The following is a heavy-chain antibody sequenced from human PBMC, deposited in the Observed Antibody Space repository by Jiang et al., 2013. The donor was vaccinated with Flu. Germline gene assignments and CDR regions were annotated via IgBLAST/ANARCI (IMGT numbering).Heavy chain of an antibody. CDR2: ISSSSSYI. D-gene: IGHD2-15*01. J-gene: IGHJ6*02. Sequence: SGGGLVKPGGSLRLSCAASGFTFSSYSMNWVRQAPGKGLEWVSSISSSSSYIYYADSVKGRFTISRGNAKNSLYLQMNSLRAEDTAVYYCARDIDQVLDVWGQGTTVTVSS. CDR1: GFTFSSYS. CDR3: ARDIDQVLDV. V-gene: IGHV3-21*01.